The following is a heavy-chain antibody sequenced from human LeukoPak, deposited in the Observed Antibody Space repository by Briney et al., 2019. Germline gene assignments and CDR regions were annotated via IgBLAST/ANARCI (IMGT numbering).Heavy chain of an antibody. J-gene: IGHJ3*02. Sequence: PGGSQRLSCAASGFTLSSSWMSWVRQAPGKGLEWVANIKRDGSEKHYVYSVKGRFTISRDNAKNSVYLQMDSLRPEDTAVYHCARDLAGPPQEAFDIWGQGTMVTVSS. CDR2: IKRDGSEK. CDR3: ARDLAGPPQEAFDI. CDR1: GFTLSSSW. V-gene: IGHV3-7*01.